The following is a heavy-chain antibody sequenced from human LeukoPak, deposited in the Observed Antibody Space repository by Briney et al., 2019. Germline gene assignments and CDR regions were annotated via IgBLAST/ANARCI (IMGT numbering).Heavy chain of an antibody. D-gene: IGHD6-19*01. CDR1: GFSFSSYA. V-gene: IGHV3-23*01. J-gene: IGHJ4*02. CDR2: ITGPGGST. Sequence: GGSLRLSCAATGFSFSSYAMTWVRQAPGKGLEWVSSITGPGGSTYDADSMKGRFTISRDNSKNTLYLQMNSLRAEDTAVYYCARDGSGSGWYAGDYWGQGTLVTVSS. CDR3: ARDGSGSGWYAGDY.